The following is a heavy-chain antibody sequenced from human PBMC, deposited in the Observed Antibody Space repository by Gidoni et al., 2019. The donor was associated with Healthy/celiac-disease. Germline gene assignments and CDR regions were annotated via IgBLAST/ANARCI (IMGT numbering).Heavy chain of an antibody. D-gene: IGHD1-26*01. CDR3: ARDSLGATTFY. J-gene: IGHJ4*02. Sequence: EVQLVESGGGLVKPGGSLRLSCAASGFTFSSYSMNWVRQAPGKGLEWVSSISSSSSYIYYEDSVKGRFTISRDNAKNSLYLQMNSLRAEDTAVYYCARDSLGATTFYWGQGTLVTVSS. V-gene: IGHV3-21*01. CDR2: ISSSSSYI. CDR1: GFTFSSYS.